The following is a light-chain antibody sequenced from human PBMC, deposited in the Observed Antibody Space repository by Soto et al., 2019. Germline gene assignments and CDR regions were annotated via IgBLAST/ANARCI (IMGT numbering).Light chain of an antibody. Sequence: QSALTQPPSASGSPGQSVTISCTGASSDIGDYNYVAWYQQHPGKAPKLMIYEVTKRPSGVPDRFSGSKSGNTASLTVSGLQTEDEADYYCSSYAGNNNGVFGGGTKVTVL. CDR1: SSDIGDYNY. CDR2: EVT. J-gene: IGLJ3*02. V-gene: IGLV2-8*01. CDR3: SSYAGNNNGV.